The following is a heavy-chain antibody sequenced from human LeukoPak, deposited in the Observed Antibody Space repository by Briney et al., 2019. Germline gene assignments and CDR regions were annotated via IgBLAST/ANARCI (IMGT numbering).Heavy chain of an antibody. CDR3: VKRTGLYFDY. V-gene: IGHV3-64D*09. J-gene: IGHJ4*02. CDR2: ISSNGGST. CDR1: GFTFSSSA. Sequence: PGGSLRLSCAVSGFTFSSSAIHWVRQAPGKGLEYVSGISSNGGSTYNADSVKGRFTISRDNSKNTVYLQMSSLRPEDTALYYCVKRTGLYFDYWGQGTLVTVSS. D-gene: IGHD1-1*01.